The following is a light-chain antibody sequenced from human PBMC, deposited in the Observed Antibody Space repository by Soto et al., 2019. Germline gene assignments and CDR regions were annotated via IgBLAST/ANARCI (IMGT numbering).Light chain of an antibody. CDR3: ETWDSNTLSDV. V-gene: IGLV4-60*03. Sequence: QPVLTQSSSASASLGSSVKLTCTLSSGHSSYIIAWHQQQPGKAPRYLMKLEGSGSYNKGSGVPDRFSGSSSGADRYLTISNLQSEDEADYYCETWDSNTLSDVFGTGTKLTVL. CDR2: LEGSGSY. J-gene: IGLJ1*01. CDR1: SGHSSYI.